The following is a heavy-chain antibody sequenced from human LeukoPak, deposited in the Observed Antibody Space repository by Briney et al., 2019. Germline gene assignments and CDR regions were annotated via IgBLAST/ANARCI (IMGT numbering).Heavy chain of an antibody. CDR1: GFTVSSNY. D-gene: IGHD2-21*02. CDR2: ISSGSSTI. Sequence: PGGSLRLSCAASGFTVSSNYMCWVRQAPGKGLEWVSYISSGSSTIYYADSVKGRFTISRDNAKNSLCLQMNSLRDEDTAVYYCARENIVVVTAIRDAFDIWGQGTMVTVSS. V-gene: IGHV3-48*02. CDR3: ARENIVVVTAIRDAFDI. J-gene: IGHJ3*02.